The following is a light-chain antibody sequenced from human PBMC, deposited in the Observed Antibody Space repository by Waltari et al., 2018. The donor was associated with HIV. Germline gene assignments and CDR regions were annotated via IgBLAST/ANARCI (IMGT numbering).Light chain of an antibody. CDR3: QTWATGIQI. J-gene: IGLJ2*01. CDR2: FKKDGSH. CDR1: SGHSNYA. Sequence: QLILTQSPSASASLGASVKLTCTLSSGHSNYAIAWHQQQPGKSPRFLMKFKKDGSHIKGDGIPDRFSGSSSGAERYLTISGLQSEDESDYYCQTWATGIQIFGGGTKLTVL. V-gene: IGLV4-69*01.